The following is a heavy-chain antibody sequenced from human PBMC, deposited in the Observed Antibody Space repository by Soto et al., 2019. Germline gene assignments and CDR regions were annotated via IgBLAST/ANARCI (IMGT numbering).Heavy chain of an antibody. CDR2: ISVWNGDT. CDR3: ARDRDPYYDNTGYYHFDY. Sequence: QVQLVQSGAEVKKPGASVRVSCKASGYRFSNFGISWVRQAPGQGLEWMGWISVWNGDTQSAQNLQGRVSMTTDTSTSTAYMALRSPKSDDRAIYYCARDRDPYYDNTGYYHFDYWGPGTLVTVSS. CDR1: GYRFSNFG. D-gene: IGHD3-22*01. V-gene: IGHV1-18*01. J-gene: IGHJ4*02.